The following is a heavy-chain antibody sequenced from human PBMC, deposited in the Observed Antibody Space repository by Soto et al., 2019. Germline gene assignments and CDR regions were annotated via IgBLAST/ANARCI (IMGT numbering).Heavy chain of an antibody. D-gene: IGHD2-15*01. CDR3: ARWGYYKKLDY. Sequence: GGSLRLSCVASGFTFGSNGMHWVRQAPGKGLEWLAVIWYDGSTKYYADSVEGRFTISRDNSRNTLYLQMNSLRAEDTAVYYCARWGYYKKLDYWGQGSLVTVSS. CDR1: GFTFGSNG. V-gene: IGHV3-33*03. CDR2: IWYDGSTK. J-gene: IGHJ4*02.